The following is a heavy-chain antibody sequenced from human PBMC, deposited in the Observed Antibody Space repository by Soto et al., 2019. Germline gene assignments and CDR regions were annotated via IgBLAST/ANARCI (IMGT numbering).Heavy chain of an antibody. Sequence: EVQLLESGGGLVQPGRSLRLSCAASGFTFSSYAMSWVRQAPGQGLDWVSAISGSGGTTYYADSVKGRFTISRDNSKNTLFLQMKSLRAEDTAVYYCAKFFVETGGSSGWPWSFHYWGQGTLVTVSS. CDR2: ISGSGGTT. D-gene: IGHD6-25*01. J-gene: IGHJ4*02. CDR3: AKFFVETGGSSGWPWSFHY. CDR1: GFTFSSYA. V-gene: IGHV3-23*01.